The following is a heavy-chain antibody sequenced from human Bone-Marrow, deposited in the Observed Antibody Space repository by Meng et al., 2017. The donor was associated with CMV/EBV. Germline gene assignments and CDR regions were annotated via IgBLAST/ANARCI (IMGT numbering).Heavy chain of an antibody. Sequence: GESLKISCAASGFTFSSYAMHWVRQAPGKGLEWVAVISYDGSNKYYADSVKGRFTISRDNSKKPLYLQLNSLRAEDTAVYYCARSRRLACPSLPWSFDYWGQGTLVTVSS. D-gene: IGHD3-3*01. V-gene: IGHV3-30-3*01. J-gene: IGHJ4*02. CDR1: GFTFSSYA. CDR2: ISYDGSNK. CDR3: ARSRRLACPSLPWSFDY.